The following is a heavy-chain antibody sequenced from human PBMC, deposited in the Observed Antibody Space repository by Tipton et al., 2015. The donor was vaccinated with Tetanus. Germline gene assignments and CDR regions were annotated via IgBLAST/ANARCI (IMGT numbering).Heavy chain of an antibody. CDR1: GFTFSNYA. CDR3: AKEGPTLYNGRGIDY. D-gene: IGHD5-24*01. J-gene: IGHJ4*02. Sequence: SLRLSCAASGFTFSNYAMAWVRQAPGKGLEWVSGISVRGSHTYYADPVKGRFTISRDNSKKTVYLQMNSLRVEDTAIYYCAKEGPTLYNGRGIDYWGQGTLVTVSS. V-gene: IGHV3-23*01. CDR2: ISVRGSHT.